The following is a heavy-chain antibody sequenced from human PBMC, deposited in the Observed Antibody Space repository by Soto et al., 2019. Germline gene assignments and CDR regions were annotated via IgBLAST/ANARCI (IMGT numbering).Heavy chain of an antibody. CDR1: GYTFANYY. D-gene: IGHD3-16*01. Sequence: QVRLVQSGAEVQNPGASVKLSCEASGYTFANYYVHWVRQAPGQGLQWMGKINPSGGATTYAQKFQGRVTISSDASAKSVYMDMRSLSGDDTAVYYCAKQTVELSLGGFDPWGQGTLVTVSS. V-gene: IGHV1-46*01. J-gene: IGHJ5*02. CDR2: INPSGGAT. CDR3: AKQTVELSLGGFDP.